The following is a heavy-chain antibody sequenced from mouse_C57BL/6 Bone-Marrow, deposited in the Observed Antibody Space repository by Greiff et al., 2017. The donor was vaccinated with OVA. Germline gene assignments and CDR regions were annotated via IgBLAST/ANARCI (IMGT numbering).Heavy chain of an antibody. D-gene: IGHD1-1*01. Sequence: VHVKQSGPELVKPGASVKISCKASGYSFTGYYMHWVKQSSEKSLEWIGEINPSTGGTSYNQKFKGKATLTVDKSYSTAYMQLKSLTSEDSAVYYCATYCYVISSFDYWGQGTTLTVSS. V-gene: IGHV1-43*01. J-gene: IGHJ2*01. CDR1: GYSFTGYY. CDR3: ATYCYVISSFDY. CDR2: INPSTGGT.